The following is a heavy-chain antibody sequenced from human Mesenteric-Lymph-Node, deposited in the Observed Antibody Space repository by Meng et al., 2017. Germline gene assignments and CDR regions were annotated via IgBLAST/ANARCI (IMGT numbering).Heavy chain of an antibody. D-gene: IGHD1-26*01. CDR2: ISSSSSYI. V-gene: IGHV3-21*01. CDR1: GFPFSSYR. CDR3: ARGARRIVGATRGLEPPVLI. J-gene: IGHJ4*02. Sequence: GGSLRLSCAASGFPFSSYRMNWFRQAPGKGLEWVSSISSSSSYIYYADSVKGRFTISRDNSKNTLYLQMNSLRAEDTAVYYCARGARRIVGATRGLEPPVLIWGQGTLVTVSS.